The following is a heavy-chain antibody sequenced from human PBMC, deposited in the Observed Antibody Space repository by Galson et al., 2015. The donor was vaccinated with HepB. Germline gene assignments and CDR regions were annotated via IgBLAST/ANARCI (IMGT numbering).Heavy chain of an antibody. J-gene: IGHJ4*02. Sequence: QSGAEVKEPGESLRISCKGSGYSFTSYWVSWVRQMPGKGLEWMGRIDPSDSYTNYSPSFQGHVTISADKSISTAYLQWSSLKASDTAMYYCARLSYDILTGYNHGNFDYWGQGTLVTVSS. CDR3: ARLSYDILTGYNHGNFDY. D-gene: IGHD3-9*01. CDR2: IDPSDSYT. V-gene: IGHV5-10-1*01. CDR1: GYSFTSYW.